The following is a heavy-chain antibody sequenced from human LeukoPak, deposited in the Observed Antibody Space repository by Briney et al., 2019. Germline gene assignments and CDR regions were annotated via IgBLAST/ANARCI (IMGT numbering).Heavy chain of an antibody. V-gene: IGHV1-2*02. Sequence: GASVKLSCKASGYTFTGYYMHWVRQAPGQGLEYMGWINPNSGDTNHAQNFQGRVTLTRDTSISTVYMELSRLRSDDTAVYYCARVGQWLVENDWFDPWGQGTLVTVSS. CDR3: ARVGQWLVENDWFDP. J-gene: IGHJ5*02. CDR2: INPNSGDT. CDR1: GYTFTGYY. D-gene: IGHD6-19*01.